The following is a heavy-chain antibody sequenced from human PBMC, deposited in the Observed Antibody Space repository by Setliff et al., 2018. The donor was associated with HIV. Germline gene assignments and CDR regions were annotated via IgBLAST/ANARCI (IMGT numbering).Heavy chain of an antibody. CDR2: FIPILGIA. D-gene: IGHD3-10*01. Sequence: SVKVSCKASGDTFSNYAINWVRQAPGQGLEWMGGFIPILGIANSVHKFQGRLTITADKFTSTAYMELSSLRSEDTAVYYCARADTMVRGVKRGGYYFDYWGQGTLVTVSS. V-gene: IGHV1-69*10. CDR3: ARADTMVRGVKRGGYYFDY. J-gene: IGHJ4*02. CDR1: GDTFSNYA.